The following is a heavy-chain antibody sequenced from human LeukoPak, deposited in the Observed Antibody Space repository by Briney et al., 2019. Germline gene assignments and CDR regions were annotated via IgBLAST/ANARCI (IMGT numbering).Heavy chain of an antibody. Sequence: GASVKVSCKASGYTFTTYYIHWVRQAPGQGLEWMGIINPSGGGTSYAQKFQGRVTMTRDMSTSTVYMELSSLRFEDTAVYYCARDLSTAAGNYYFDYWGQGTLVTVSS. CDR3: ARDLSTAAGNYYFDY. J-gene: IGHJ4*02. D-gene: IGHD6-13*01. CDR1: GYTFTTYY. CDR2: INPSGGGT. V-gene: IGHV1-46*01.